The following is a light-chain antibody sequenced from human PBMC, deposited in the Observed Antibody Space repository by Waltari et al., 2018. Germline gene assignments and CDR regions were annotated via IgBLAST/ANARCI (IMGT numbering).Light chain of an antibody. Sequence: DIQLTQSPSPLSASVGDRVTITCRTSQSISSWLAWYQQKPGKAPKLLIYKASTLESGIPSRFSGGGSGTEFSLTISSLQPDDFATYYCQQYSGFWTFGQGTKVEIK. V-gene: IGKV1-5*03. CDR2: KAS. CDR1: QSISSW. CDR3: QQYSGFWT. J-gene: IGKJ1*01.